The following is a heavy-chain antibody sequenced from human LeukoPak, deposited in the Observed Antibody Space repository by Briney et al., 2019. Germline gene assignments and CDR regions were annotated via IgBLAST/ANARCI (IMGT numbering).Heavy chain of an antibody. D-gene: IGHD2-2*02. CDR1: GFTFSSYA. CDR2: ISYDDGSNK. V-gene: IGHV3-30*04. Sequence: GRSLRLSCAASGFTFSSYALHWVHQAPGKGLEWVAVISYDDGSNKYYADSVKGRFTISRDNPKNTLYLQMNSLRTEDTAVYYCARESGGNTPYYFDSWGQGTLVTVSS. CDR3: ARESGGNTPYYFDS. J-gene: IGHJ4*02.